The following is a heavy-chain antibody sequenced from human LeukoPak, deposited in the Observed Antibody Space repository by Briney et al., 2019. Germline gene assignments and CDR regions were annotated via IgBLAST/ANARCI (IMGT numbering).Heavy chain of an antibody. CDR3: TRGPTLIGVAGAWPLDY. J-gene: IGHJ4*02. CDR1: LFTFSDYS. CDR2: IISGSSYM. Sequence: GRSLRLSCAASLFTFSDYSMKWVRQAAGKGLEGVSSIISGSSYMFFTDSLKGRITIARDNANNSLYLQMNSLRAEDSAVYYCTRGPTLIGVAGAWPLDYWGQGTLVSVS. D-gene: IGHD6-19*01. V-gene: IGHV3-21*01.